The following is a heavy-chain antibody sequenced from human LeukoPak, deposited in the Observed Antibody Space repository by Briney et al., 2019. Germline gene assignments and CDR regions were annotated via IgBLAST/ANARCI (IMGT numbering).Heavy chain of an antibody. D-gene: IGHD3-16*01. V-gene: IGHV1-2*02. J-gene: IGHJ4*02. Sequence: ASVKVSCKASGYTFTSYYMHWVRQAPGQGLEWMGWINPDSGGTNYAQKFQDRVTMTRDTSVSTAYMELSSLTSDDTAVYYCARIGGDIYYFDYWGQGTLVTVSS. CDR2: INPDSGGT. CDR3: ARIGGDIYYFDY. CDR1: GYTFTSYY.